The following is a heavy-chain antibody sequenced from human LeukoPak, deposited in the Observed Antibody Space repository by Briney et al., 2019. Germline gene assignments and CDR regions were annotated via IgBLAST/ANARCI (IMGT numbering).Heavy chain of an antibody. CDR2: INNIGVNT. CDR1: GFTFSDYG. J-gene: IGHJ4*02. D-gene: IGHD3-9*01. CDR3: ARAYDILTGFDY. Sequence: PGGSLRLSCTASGFTFSDYGMSWVRQAPGEGLEWVSSINNIGVNTHYSESVKGRFTISRDNSKNTLYLQMGSLRAEDMAVYYCARAYDILTGFDYWGQGTLVTVSS. V-gene: IGHV3-23*01.